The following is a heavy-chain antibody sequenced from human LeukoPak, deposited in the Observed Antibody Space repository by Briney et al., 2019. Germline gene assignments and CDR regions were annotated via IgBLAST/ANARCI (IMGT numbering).Heavy chain of an antibody. CDR3: ARGRDYVWGSYRYTQINWFDP. CDR1: GGSISSYY. Sequence: PSETLSLTCTVSGGSISSYYWSWIRQPPGKGLEWIGEINHSGSTNYNPSLKSRVTISVDTSKNQFSLKLSSVTAADTAVYYCARGRDYVWGSYRYTQINWFDPWGQGTLVTVSS. V-gene: IGHV4-34*01. CDR2: INHSGST. D-gene: IGHD3-16*02. J-gene: IGHJ5*02.